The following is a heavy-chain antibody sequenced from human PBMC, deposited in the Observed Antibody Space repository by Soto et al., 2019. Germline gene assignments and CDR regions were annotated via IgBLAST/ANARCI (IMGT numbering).Heavy chain of an antibody. V-gene: IGHV4-4*07. Sequence: QVQLQESGPGLVKPAETLSLTCTVSGASMSNYFLSWIRQPAGKGLAWIGRIYTAASTPYTPSLIRRATLTIEISKHQFSLKPNSVTAAESVFYYCARALPSIYVLMTGGFDLWGQGTMVTVSS. J-gene: IGHJ4*02. D-gene: IGHD2-8*02. CDR1: GASMSNYF. CDR2: IYTAAST. CDR3: ARALPSIYVLMTGGFDL.